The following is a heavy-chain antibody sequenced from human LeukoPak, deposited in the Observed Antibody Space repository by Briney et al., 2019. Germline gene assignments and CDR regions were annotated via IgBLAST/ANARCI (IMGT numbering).Heavy chain of an antibody. CDR3: ASSAGYDILTAYLLDY. D-gene: IGHD3-9*01. Sequence: ASVKVSCKASGYTYTSYGISWVRQAPGQGLEWMGWISAYNGNTNYAQKLQGRVTMTTDTSTSTAYMKLRSLRSDDTAVYYCASSAGYDILTAYLLDYWGQGTLVTVSS. CDR2: ISAYNGNT. CDR1: GYTYTSYG. J-gene: IGHJ4*02. V-gene: IGHV1-18*01.